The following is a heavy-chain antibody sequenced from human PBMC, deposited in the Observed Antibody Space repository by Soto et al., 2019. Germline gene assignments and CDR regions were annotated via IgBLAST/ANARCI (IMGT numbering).Heavy chain of an antibody. CDR3: ARDRLMATAGTARHYFGLDV. Sequence: SETLSLTCTVSGGSIRSGGYYWSWVRQSPRRGLEWIGNIYYSGSTYYNPSLKSRLTISVDTSKNQFSLNLSSVTAADTAVYYCARDRLMATAGTARHYFGLDVWGQGTSVTVSS. V-gene: IGHV4-31*03. J-gene: IGHJ6*02. CDR2: IYYSGST. D-gene: IGHD5-18*01. CDR1: GGSIRSGGYY.